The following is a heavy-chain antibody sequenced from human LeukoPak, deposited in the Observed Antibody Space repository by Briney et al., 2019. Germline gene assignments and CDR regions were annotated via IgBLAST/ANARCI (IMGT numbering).Heavy chain of an antibody. Sequence: GGSLRLSCAASGFTFSSYGMHWVRQAPGKGLEWVAVISYDGSNKYYADSVKGRFTISRDNSKNTLYLQMNSLKTEDTAVYYCTTDFVKIIMIRGDIGAPFDYWGQGTLVTVSS. CDR3: TTDFVKIIMIRGDIGAPFDY. J-gene: IGHJ4*02. CDR2: ISYDGSNK. D-gene: IGHD3-10*01. V-gene: IGHV3-30*03. CDR1: GFTFSSYG.